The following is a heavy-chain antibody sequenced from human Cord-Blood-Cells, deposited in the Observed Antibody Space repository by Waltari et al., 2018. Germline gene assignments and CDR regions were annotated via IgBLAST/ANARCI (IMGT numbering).Heavy chain of an antibody. CDR1: GGTFSSYA. V-gene: IGHV1-69*01. CDR3: ARDLTYDSSGYYYGENAFDI. CDR2: NSTICGTA. J-gene: IGHJ3*02. Sequence: QVQLVQSGAEVKKPGSSVKVSCMASGGTFSSYAISWVRQAPGQGPEWMGGNSTICGTANYAQKVQGRVTITADESTSTAYMVLSSLRSEDTAVYYCARDLTYDSSGYYYGENAFDIWGQGTMVTVSS. D-gene: IGHD3-22*01.